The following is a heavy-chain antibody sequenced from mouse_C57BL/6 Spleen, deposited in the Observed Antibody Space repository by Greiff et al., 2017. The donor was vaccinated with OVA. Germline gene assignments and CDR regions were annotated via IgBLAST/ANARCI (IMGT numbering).Heavy chain of an antibody. CDR1: GYTFTSYW. CDR3: ARDWDQAWFAY. CDR2: IDPNSGGT. V-gene: IGHV1-72*01. D-gene: IGHD4-1*01. Sequence: QVQLQQPGAELVKPGASVKLSCKASGYTFTSYWMHWVKQRPGRGLEWIGRIDPNSGGTKYNEKFKSKATLTVDKPSSTAYMQLSSLTSEDSAVYYCARDWDQAWFAYWGQGTLVTVSA. J-gene: IGHJ3*01.